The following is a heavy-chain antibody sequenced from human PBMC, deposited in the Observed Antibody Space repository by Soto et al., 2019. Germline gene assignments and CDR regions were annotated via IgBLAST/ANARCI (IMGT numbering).Heavy chain of an antibody. CDR3: AKDWLYWSCGSCPPPGKLQAFSI. V-gene: IGHV3-23*01. D-gene: IGHD2-15*01. CDR1: GFTFSSYA. CDR2: ISGSGGST. Sequence: EVQLLESGGGLVQPGGSLRLSCAASGFTFSSYAMSWVRQAPGKGLEWVSAISGSGGSTYYADSVKGRFTISRDNSKNPLYLQMNSLRAEDTAVYYCAKDWLYWSCGSCPPPGKLQAFSIWGQGTMVTVSS. J-gene: IGHJ3*02.